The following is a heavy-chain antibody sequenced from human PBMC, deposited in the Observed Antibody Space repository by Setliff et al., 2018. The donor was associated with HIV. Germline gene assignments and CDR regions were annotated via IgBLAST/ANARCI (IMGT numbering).Heavy chain of an antibody. CDR3: ARDLSISNPYYDILTGPGVY. CDR1: GYTFTAYY. CDR2: INPNSGGT. V-gene: IGHV1-2*06. D-gene: IGHD3-9*01. Sequence: ASVKVSCKASGYTFTAYYMHWVRQAPGQGLEWMGRINPNSGGTNYAQKFQGRVTMTRDTSISTVYLEVRSDDTAVYYCARDLSISNPYYDILTGPGVYWGQGTLVTVSS. J-gene: IGHJ4*02.